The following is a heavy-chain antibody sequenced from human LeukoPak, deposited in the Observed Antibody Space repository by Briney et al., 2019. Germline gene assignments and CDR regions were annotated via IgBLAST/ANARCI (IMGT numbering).Heavy chain of an antibody. Sequence: ASVKVSCKASGYTFTGYYIHWVRQAPGQGLEWMGWINPSSGGINYAQKFQGTVTMTRDTSISTVYMELSRLRSDDTGVYYCARAYCGGNCPPGGYWGQGTLVTVSS. CDR3: ARAYCGGNCPPGGY. CDR2: INPSSGGI. V-gene: IGHV1-2*02. CDR1: GYTFTGYY. J-gene: IGHJ4*02. D-gene: IGHD2-21*01.